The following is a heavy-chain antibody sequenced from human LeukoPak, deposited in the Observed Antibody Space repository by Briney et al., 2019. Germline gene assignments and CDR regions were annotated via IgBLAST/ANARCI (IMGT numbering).Heavy chain of an antibody. Sequence: ASVKVSCKASGYTFTSYGISWVRQAPGQGLEWMGWISAYNGNTNYAQTLQGRVTMTTDTSTSTDYMELRSLRSDDTAVYYCARDREVLRYFDWLSTTDGYWGQGTLVTVSS. D-gene: IGHD3-9*01. J-gene: IGHJ4*02. CDR3: ARDREVLRYFDWLSTTDGY. CDR2: ISAYNGNT. V-gene: IGHV1-18*01. CDR1: GYTFTSYG.